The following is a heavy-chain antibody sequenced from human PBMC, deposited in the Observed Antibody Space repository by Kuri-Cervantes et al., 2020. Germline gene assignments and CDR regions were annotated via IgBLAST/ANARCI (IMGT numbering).Heavy chain of an antibody. CDR1: GGSVSSGSYY. Sequence: ESLKISCTVSGGSVSSGSYYWSWIRQPPGKGLEWIGEINHSGSTNYNPSLKSRVTISVDTSKNQFSLKLSSVTAADTAVYYCARSGSGSYYRYWGQGTLVTVSS. CDR3: ARSGSGSYYRY. J-gene: IGHJ4*02. CDR2: INHSGST. V-gene: IGHV4-39*07. D-gene: IGHD3-10*01.